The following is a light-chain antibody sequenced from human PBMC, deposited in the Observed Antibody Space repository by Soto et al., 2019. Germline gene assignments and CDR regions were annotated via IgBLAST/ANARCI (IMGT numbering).Light chain of an antibody. J-gene: IGLJ1*01. CDR3: SSFTRVHTYV. CDR1: SSDVGGYKY. V-gene: IGLV2-14*03. CDR2: EVS. Sequence: QSALTQPASVSGSPGQSITISCTGTSSDVGGYKYVSWYQQHPGKAPKLMIYEVSHRPSGVSIRFSGSKSGNTASLTISGLQDEDEATYYCSSFTRVHTYVFGTGTKLTVL.